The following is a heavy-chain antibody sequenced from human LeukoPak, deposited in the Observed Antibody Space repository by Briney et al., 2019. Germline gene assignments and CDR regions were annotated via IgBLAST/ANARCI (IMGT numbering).Heavy chain of an antibody. CDR1: GFTFSSYE. D-gene: IGHD1-26*01. CDR2: ISNSGDST. CDR3: ARDSPGSLDY. J-gene: IGHJ4*02. V-gene: IGHV3-48*03. Sequence: PGGSLRLSCAASGFTFSSYEMNWVRQAPGKGLEWVSYISNSGDSTYYADSVKGRFTISRDNAKNSLYLQMNSLRAEDTAVYYCARDSPGSLDYWGQGTLVTVSS.